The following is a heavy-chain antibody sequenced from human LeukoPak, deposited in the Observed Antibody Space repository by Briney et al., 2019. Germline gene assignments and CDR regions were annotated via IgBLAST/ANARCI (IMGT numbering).Heavy chain of an antibody. CDR2: ISSSSSYI. CDR1: GFTFSSYS. D-gene: IGHD4/OR15-4a*01. CDR3: ARERGDSMALYYYYMDV. J-gene: IGHJ6*03. V-gene: IGHV3-21*01. Sequence: GGSLRLSCAASGFTFSSYSMNWVRQAPGKGLEWVSSISSSSSYIYYADSVKGRFTISRDNAKNSLYLQMNSLRAEDTAVYYCARERGDSMALYYYYMDVWGKGTTVIIS.